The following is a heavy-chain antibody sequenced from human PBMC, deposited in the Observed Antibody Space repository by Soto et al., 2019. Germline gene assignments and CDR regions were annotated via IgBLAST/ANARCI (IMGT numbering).Heavy chain of an antibody. D-gene: IGHD4-17*01. Sequence: ASVKVSCKASGFTFTGNYIHWVRQAPGQGLEWMGWINPNSGGTSYAQKFQGRVTMTRDTSITTAYMELSRLSSDDTAVYYCAREVGYGDFSAALPDWGQGTLVTVS. V-gene: IGHV1-2*02. CDR2: INPNSGGT. CDR1: GFTFTGNY. CDR3: AREVGYGDFSAALPD. J-gene: IGHJ4*02.